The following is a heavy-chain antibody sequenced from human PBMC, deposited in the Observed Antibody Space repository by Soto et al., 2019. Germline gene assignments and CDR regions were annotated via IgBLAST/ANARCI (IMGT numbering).Heavy chain of an antibody. V-gene: IGHV3-30*18. CDR3: AKDGIGIRSGYYMGYYYYYMDV. J-gene: IGHJ6*03. D-gene: IGHD3-3*01. CDR1: GFTFSSYG. Sequence: QVQLVESGGGVVQPGRSLRLSCAASGFTFSSYGMHWVRQAPGKGLEWVAVISYDGSNKYYADSVKGRFTISRDNSKNTLYLQMNSLRAEDTAVYYCAKDGIGIRSGYYMGYYYYYMDVWGKGTTVTVSS. CDR2: ISYDGSNK.